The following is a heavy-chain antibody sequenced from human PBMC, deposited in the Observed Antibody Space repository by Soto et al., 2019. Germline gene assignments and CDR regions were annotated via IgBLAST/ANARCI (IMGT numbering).Heavy chain of an antibody. J-gene: IGHJ4*02. Sequence: GASVKVSCKASGGTFSSYAISWVRQAPGQGLEWMGGIIPIFGTANYAQKFQGRVTITADESTSTAYMELSSLRSEDTAVYYCAGRLLRMGYERYFDYWGQGTLVTVSS. CDR3: AGRLLRMGYERYFDY. V-gene: IGHV1-69*13. CDR1: GGTFSSYA. CDR2: IIPIFGTA. D-gene: IGHD5-12*01.